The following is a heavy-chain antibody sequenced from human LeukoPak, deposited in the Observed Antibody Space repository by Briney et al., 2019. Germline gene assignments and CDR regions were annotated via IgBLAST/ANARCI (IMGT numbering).Heavy chain of an antibody. CDR1: GFTFSSYG. V-gene: IGHV3-30*18. J-gene: IGHJ4*02. CDR3: AKGDTTWELPHDY. Sequence: GGSLRLSCAASGFTFSSYGMHWVRQAPGKGLEWVAVISYDGSNKYYADSVKGRFTISRDNAKNSLYLQMNSLRTEDTAVYYCAKGDTTWELPHDYWGQGTLVTVSS. D-gene: IGHD1-26*01. CDR2: ISYDGSNK.